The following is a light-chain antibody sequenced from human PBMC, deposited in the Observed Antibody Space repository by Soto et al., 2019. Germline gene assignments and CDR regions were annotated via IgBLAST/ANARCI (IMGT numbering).Light chain of an antibody. J-gene: IGKJ1*01. CDR3: QQYYSTLWT. CDR2: WAS. Sequence: IVMTQSPDSLAVSLGERATINCKSSQSALYSSNNKNYLAWYQQKPGQPPKLLIYWASTRESGVPDRFSGSGSGTDFTLTISSLQAEDVAVYYCQQYYSTLWTFGQGTKVDIK. CDR1: QSALYSSNNKNY. V-gene: IGKV4-1*01.